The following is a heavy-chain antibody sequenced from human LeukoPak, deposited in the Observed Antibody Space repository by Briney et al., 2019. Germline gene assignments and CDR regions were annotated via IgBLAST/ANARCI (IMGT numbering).Heavy chain of an antibody. V-gene: IGHV3-64*01. Sequence: GGSLRLSCAASGFTFSSYAMQWVRQAPGKGRGNVSHISSNGGSTYYANSVKGRFTISRDNSKNTLYLQMGSLRAEDMAVYYCARGDCSSTSCYLMDVWGKGTTVTISS. CDR2: ISSNGGST. D-gene: IGHD2-2*01. J-gene: IGHJ6*03. CDR1: GFTFSSYA. CDR3: ARGDCSSTSCYLMDV.